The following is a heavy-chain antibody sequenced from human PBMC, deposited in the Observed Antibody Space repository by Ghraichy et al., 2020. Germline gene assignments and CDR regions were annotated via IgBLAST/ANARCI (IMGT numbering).Heavy chain of an antibody. CDR2: LNSYRSRT. CDR1: GFTLSSYW. D-gene: IGHD6-13*01. J-gene: IGHJ3*01. Sequence: GGSLRLSCAVSGFTLSSYWLHWVRPAPRKWMVWVSRLNSYRSRTIYADSARGRFTISRDNVKNTLHLHINSLRAEDTAVYYCARDSSSWDAFDFWGQGTMVSVSS. V-gene: IGHV3-74*01. CDR3: ARDSSSWDAFDF.